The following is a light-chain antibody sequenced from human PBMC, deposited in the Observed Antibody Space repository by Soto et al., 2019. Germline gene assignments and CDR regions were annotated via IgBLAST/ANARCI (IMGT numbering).Light chain of an antibody. J-gene: IGKJ4*01. V-gene: IGKV3-20*01. CDR3: QQYGGSPRT. CDR1: QSVSSSY. Sequence: EIVLTQSPGTVSLSPGERATLSCRASQSVSSSYLGWYQQKPGQAPRLPIYGASSRATGIPDRFSGSGSGTDFTLTISRLEPEDSAVYYCQQYGGSPRTFGGGTKVEIK. CDR2: GAS.